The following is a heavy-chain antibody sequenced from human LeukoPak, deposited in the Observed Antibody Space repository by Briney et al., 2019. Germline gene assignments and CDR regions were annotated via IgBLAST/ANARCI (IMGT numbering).Heavy chain of an antibody. V-gene: IGHV1-2*02. Sequence: ASVKVSCKPSGYTFSDHYMHWVRQAPGQGLEWMAWINPKNGGTTYAPKFQGRVTMTRNTSISTAYMELSSLRSEDTAVYYCARARAKPSYYYYGMGVWGQGTTVTVSS. CDR1: GYTFSDHY. CDR3: ARARAKPSYYYYGMGV. CDR2: INPKNGGT. J-gene: IGHJ6*02.